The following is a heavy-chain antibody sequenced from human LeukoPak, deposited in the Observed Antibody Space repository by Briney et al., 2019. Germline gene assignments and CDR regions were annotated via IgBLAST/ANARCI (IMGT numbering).Heavy chain of an antibody. CDR3: ARGVASSGWSHSLSGGLDY. CDR2: IYYSGST. CDR1: GGSFSAYY. D-gene: IGHD6-19*01. Sequence: SETLSLTCVVYGGSFSAYYWSWIRQHPGKGLEWIGYIYYSGSTYYNPSLKSRVTISVDTSKNQFSLKLSSVTAADTAVYYCARGVASSGWSHSLSGGLDYWGQGTLVTVSS. V-gene: IGHV4-31*11. J-gene: IGHJ4*02.